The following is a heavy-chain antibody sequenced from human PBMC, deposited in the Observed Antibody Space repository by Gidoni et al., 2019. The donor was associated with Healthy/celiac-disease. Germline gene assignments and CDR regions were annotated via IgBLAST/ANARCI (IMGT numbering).Heavy chain of an antibody. J-gene: IGHJ4*02. D-gene: IGHD6-19*01. CDR1: GSTSSRVA. CDR3: AKSSGYSSGWYVDGVDY. Sequence: SGSTSSRVAMSWVRRAPGKGLEWVSAIRGSGGSTYYADSVKGRFTISRDNSKNTLYLQMNSLRAEDTAVYYCAKSSGYSSGWYVDGVDYWGQGTLVTVSS. V-gene: IGHV3-23*01. CDR2: IRGSGGST.